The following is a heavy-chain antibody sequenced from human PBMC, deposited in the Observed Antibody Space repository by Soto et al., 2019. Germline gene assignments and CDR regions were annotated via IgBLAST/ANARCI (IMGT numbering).Heavy chain of an antibody. V-gene: IGHV4-39*01. CDR1: GGSISSSSNH. CDR3: ATHPPYGPLDN. D-gene: IGHD4-17*01. J-gene: IGHJ4*02. CDR2: IYYSENT. Sequence: SETLSLTCTVSGGSISSSSNHLGFIRQPPGKGLEWIGNIYYSENTYYNPSLKSRVTISVDTSKNQFSLRLTSVTAADTAVYYCATHPPYGPLDNWGQGTLVTVSS.